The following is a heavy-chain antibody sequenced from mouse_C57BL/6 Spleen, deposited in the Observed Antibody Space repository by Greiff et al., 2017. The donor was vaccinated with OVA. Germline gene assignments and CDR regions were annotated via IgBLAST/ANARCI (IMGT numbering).Heavy chain of an antibody. V-gene: IGHV1-69*01. CDR2: IDPSDSYT. J-gene: IGHJ1*03. Sequence: QVQLQQPGAELVMPGASVKLSCKAYGYTFTSYWMHWVKQRPGQGLEWIGEIDPSDSYTNYNQKFKGKSTLTVDKSSSTAYMQLSSLTSEDSAVYYCAKTGLGRYFDVWGTGTTVTVSS. CDR1: GYTFTSYW. D-gene: IGHD4-1*01. CDR3: AKTGLGRYFDV.